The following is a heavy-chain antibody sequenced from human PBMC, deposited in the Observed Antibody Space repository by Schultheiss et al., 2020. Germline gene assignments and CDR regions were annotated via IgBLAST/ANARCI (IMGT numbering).Heavy chain of an antibody. CDR2: INHSGST. D-gene: IGHD3-3*01. J-gene: IGHJ6*02. V-gene: IGHV4-34*01. CDR1: GGSFSGYY. CDR3: ARGLLTGYYDFWSGTLYYYYGMDV. Sequence: SETLSLTCAVYGGSFSGYYWSWIRQPPGKGLEWIGEINHSGSTNYNPSLKSRVTISVDTSKNQFSLKLSSVTAADTAVYYCARGLLTGYYDFWSGTLYYYYGMDVWGQGTTVTVSS.